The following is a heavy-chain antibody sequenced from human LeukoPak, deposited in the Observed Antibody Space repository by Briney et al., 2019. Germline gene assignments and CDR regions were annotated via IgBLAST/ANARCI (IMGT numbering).Heavy chain of an antibody. D-gene: IGHD5-18*01. CDR3: AREPRGYSYGYLFDY. CDR2: ISSSSSTI. V-gene: IGHV3-48*04. Sequence: PGGSLRLSCAASGFTFSSYSMNWVRQAPGKGLEWVSYISSSSSTIYYADSVKGRFTISRDNAKNSLYLQMNSLRAEDTALYYCAREPRGYSYGYLFDYWGHGTLVTVSS. CDR1: GFTFSSYS. J-gene: IGHJ4*01.